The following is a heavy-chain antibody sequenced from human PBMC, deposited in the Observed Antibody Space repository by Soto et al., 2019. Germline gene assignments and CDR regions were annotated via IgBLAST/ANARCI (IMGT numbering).Heavy chain of an antibody. D-gene: IGHD2-2*01. CDR1: GYTFTGYY. CDR3: ARGGIVVVPAPHLFDY. J-gene: IGHJ4*02. CDR2: INPNRGGT. V-gene: IGHV1-2*04. Sequence: QVQLVQSGAEVKKPGASVKVSCKASGYTFTGYYMHWVRQAPGQGLEWMGWINPNRGGTNYAQKFQGWVTMTRDTSISTAYMELSRLRSDDTAVYYCARGGIVVVPAPHLFDYWGQGTLVTVSS.